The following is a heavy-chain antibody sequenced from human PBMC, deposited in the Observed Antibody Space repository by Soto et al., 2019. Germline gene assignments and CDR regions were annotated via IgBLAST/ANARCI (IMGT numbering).Heavy chain of an antibody. CDR1: GFTFSSYG. CDR3: AKAAVVGYGDYGDNWFDP. V-gene: IGHV3-30*18. CDR2: ISYDGSNK. Sequence: QVQLVESGGGVVQPGRSLRLSCAASGFTFSSYGMHWVRQAPGKGLEWVAVISYDGSNKYYADSVKGRFTISRDNSKNTLYLQMNSLRAEDTAVYYCAKAAVVGYGDYGDNWFDPWGQGTLVTVSS. J-gene: IGHJ5*02. D-gene: IGHD4-17*01.